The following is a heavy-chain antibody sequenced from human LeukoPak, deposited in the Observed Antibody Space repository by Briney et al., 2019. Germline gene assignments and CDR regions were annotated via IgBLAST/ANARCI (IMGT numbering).Heavy chain of an antibody. CDR1: GGSFSGYY. Sequence: PSETLSLTCAVYGGSFSGYYWSWIRQPPGKGLEWIGEINHSGSTNYNPSLKSRVTISVDTSKNQFSLKLSSVTAADTAVYYCARGEEGYNYFDYWGQGTLVTVSA. J-gene: IGHJ4*02. CDR3: ARGEEGYNYFDY. V-gene: IGHV4-34*01. D-gene: IGHD5-24*01. CDR2: INHSGST.